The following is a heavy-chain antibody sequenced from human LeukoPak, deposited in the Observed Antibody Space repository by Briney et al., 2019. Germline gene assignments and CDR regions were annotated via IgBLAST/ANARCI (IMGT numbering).Heavy chain of an antibody. D-gene: IGHD3-3*01. V-gene: IGHV3-49*04. CDR2: IRSKAYGGTT. CDR1: GFTFGDYA. Sequence: PGGSLRLSCTASGFTFGDYAMSWVRQAPGKGLEWVGFIRSKAYGGTTEYAASVKGRFTISRDDSKSIAYLQMNSLKTEDTAVYYCTRVDDFWSGYYRVYYYMDVWGKGTTVTVSS. CDR3: TRVDDFWSGYYRVYYYMDV. J-gene: IGHJ6*03.